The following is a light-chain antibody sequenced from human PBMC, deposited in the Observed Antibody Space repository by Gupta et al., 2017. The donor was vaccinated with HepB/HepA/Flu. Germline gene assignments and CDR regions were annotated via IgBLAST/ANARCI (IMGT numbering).Light chain of an antibody. Sequence: IVMTKSPATLPVSPGCRATLSCRAGQSVSDHVAWYKQTPGQAPRLIIYDASTRAPGIPTRISGSGSGTEFTLTISSLQSEDVVVYHCQQYDRWPWTFGQGTKVENK. J-gene: IGKJ1*01. CDR1: QSVSDH. V-gene: IGKV3-15*01. CDR3: QQYDRWPWT. CDR2: DAS.